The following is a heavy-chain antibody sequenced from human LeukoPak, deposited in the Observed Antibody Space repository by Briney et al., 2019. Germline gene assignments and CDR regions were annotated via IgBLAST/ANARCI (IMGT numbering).Heavy chain of an antibody. CDR1: GFTFSSYA. V-gene: IGHV3-7*01. CDR2: IKEDGSEK. D-gene: IGHD5-18*01. J-gene: IGHJ5*02. CDR3: ARRGYSFGLAP. Sequence: GGSLRLSCAASGFTFSSYAMSWVRQAPGKGLEWVANIKEDGSEKYYVDSVKGRFTISRDNAKNSLYLQMNSLRAEDTAVYYCARRGYSFGLAPWGQGTLVTVSS.